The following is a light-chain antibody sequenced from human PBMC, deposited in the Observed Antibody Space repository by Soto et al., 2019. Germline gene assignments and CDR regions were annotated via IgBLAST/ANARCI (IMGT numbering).Light chain of an antibody. CDR3: MQALQTPLT. Sequence: DVVMTQSQLSLPVTPGEPASISCRSSQSLLHSNGYSYLDWYLQKPGQSPQLLIYLGSNRASGVPDRFSGSGSGTDFTLKISRVEAEDVGVYYCMQALQTPLTFGGGTKVDIK. CDR1: QSLLHSNGYSY. J-gene: IGKJ4*01. CDR2: LGS. V-gene: IGKV2-28*01.